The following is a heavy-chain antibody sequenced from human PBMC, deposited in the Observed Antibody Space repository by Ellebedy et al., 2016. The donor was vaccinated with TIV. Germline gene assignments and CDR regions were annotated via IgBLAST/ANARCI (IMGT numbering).Heavy chain of an antibody. CDR1: GYTFTSYG. V-gene: IGHV1-69*04. Sequence: ALVKVSCKASGYTFTSYGITWVRQAPGQGLEWMGRIIPILGIANYAQKFQGRVTITADKSTSTAYMELRSLRSDDTAVYYCARDEGGEGSVIVVVHFDYWGQGTLVTVSS. D-gene: IGHD3-22*01. J-gene: IGHJ4*02. CDR2: IIPILGIA. CDR3: ARDEGGEGSVIVVVHFDY.